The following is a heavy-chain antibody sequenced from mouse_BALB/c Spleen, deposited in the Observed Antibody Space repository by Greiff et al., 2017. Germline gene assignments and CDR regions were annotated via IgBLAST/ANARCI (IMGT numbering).Heavy chain of an antibody. V-gene: IGHV14-3*02. CDR2: IDPANGNT. CDR1: GFNIKDTY. J-gene: IGHJ4*01. D-gene: IGHD2-1*01. CDR3: ARESYGNYYYAMDY. Sequence: DVKLQQSGAELVRSGASVKLSCTASGFNIKDTYMHWVKQRPEQGLEWIGRIDPANGNTKYDPKFQGKATITADTSSNTAYLQLSSLTSEDTAVYYCARESYGNYYYAMDYWGQGTSVTVSS.